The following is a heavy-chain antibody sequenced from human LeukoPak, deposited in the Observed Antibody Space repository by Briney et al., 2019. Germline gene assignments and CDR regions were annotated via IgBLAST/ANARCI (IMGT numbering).Heavy chain of an antibody. V-gene: IGHV1-8*01. D-gene: IGHD2-15*01. CDR1: GYTFTIYD. CDR2: MNPNSGNT. CDR3: ARSCSGGSCYSVYYYYGMDV. J-gene: IGHJ6*02. Sequence: ASVTLSFKASGYTFTIYDIHWVRQAPGQGLEWMGWMNPNSGNTGYAQKFQGRVTMTRNTSISTAYMELSSLRSEDTAVYYCARSCSGGSCYSVYYYYGMDVWGQGTTVTVAS.